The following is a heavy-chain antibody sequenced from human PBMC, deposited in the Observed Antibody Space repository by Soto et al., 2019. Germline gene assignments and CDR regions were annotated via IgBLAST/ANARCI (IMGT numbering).Heavy chain of an antibody. J-gene: IGHJ4*02. V-gene: IGHV1-69*01. D-gene: IGHD6-25*01. CDR3: GRLAARRIDY. Sequence: QVQLVQSGPEVKKPGSTVTVSCTAPGGTFSSYGISWVRQAPGQGLEWMGGITPRFGIADYAQKFQGRVTITADESTKTANMELSSLRSGDTAVYFCGRLAARRIDYWGQGTLVTVSS. CDR1: GGTFSSYG. CDR2: ITPRFGIA.